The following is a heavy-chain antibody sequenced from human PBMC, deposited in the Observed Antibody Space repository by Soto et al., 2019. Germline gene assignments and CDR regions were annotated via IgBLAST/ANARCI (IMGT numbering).Heavy chain of an antibody. D-gene: IGHD3-10*01. CDR2: ISGSDGST. CDR3: AKEETYYYGSASYLQYYCDY. V-gene: IGHV3-23*01. CDR1: GFTFSSYA. Sequence: LRLSCAASGFTFSSYAMSWVRQAPGKGLEWVSAISGSDGSTYYAGSVKGRFTISRDNSKNTLYLQMNSLRAEDTAVYYCAKEETYYYGSASYLQYYCDYWGQGTLVTVS. J-gene: IGHJ4*02.